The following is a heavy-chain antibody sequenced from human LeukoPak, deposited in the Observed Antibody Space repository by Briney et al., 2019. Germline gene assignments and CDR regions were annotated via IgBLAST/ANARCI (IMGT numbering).Heavy chain of an antibody. CDR3: AREAWDQVISY. CDR2: ISRDSTYT. V-gene: IGHV3-21*01. J-gene: IGHJ4*02. D-gene: IGHD2-21*01. Sequence: GGSLRLSCAVSGFTFSSYAMNWVRQAPGNGLEWVSSISRDSTYTYYADSVKGRFTISRDNGKNSLYLQMNSLRAEDTAVYYCAREAWDQVISYWGQGTLVTVSS. CDR1: GFTFSSYA.